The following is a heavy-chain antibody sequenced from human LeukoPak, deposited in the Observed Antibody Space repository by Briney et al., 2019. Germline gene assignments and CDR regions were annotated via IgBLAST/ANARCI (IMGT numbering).Heavy chain of an antibody. Sequence: SETLSLTCTVSGGSISNTIYYWGWIRQPPGKGLEWIGTIYYTGSTYYNPSLKSRVTISVGTSQNQFSLKLSSVTASDTAVYYCARHGYGDYVVAFDVWGQGTMVTVS. CDR1: GGSISNTIYY. V-gene: IGHV4-39*01. D-gene: IGHD4-17*01. J-gene: IGHJ3*01. CDR3: ARHGYGDYVVAFDV. CDR2: IYYTGST.